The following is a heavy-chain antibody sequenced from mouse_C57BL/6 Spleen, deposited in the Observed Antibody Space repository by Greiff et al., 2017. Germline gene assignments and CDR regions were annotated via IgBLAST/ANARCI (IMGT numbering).Heavy chain of an antibody. V-gene: IGHV1-52*01. D-gene: IGHD1-1*01. Sequence: QVQLQQPGAELVRPGSSVKLSCKASGYTFTSYWMHWVKQRPIQGLEWIGNIDPSDSETHYNQKFKDKATLTVDKSSSTAYMQLSSLTSEDSAVYYCAVYCGSSYGYFDVWGTGTTVTVSS. CDR1: GYTFTSYW. CDR2: IDPSDSET. J-gene: IGHJ1*03. CDR3: AVYCGSSYGYFDV.